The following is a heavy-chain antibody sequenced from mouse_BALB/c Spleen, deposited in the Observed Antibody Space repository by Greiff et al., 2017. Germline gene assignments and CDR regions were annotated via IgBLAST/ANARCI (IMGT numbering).Heavy chain of an antibody. V-gene: IGHV14-4*02. D-gene: IGHD1-1*01. CDR1: GFNFKDYY. CDR2: IDTENGDT. CDR3: NDRDYSSSCDGFAY. J-gene: IGHJ3*01. Sequence: VQLQQSGAELVRSGASGKLSCTASGFNFKDYYMHWVKQRPEQGLEWIGWIDTENGDTEYAPKFQGKATMTADTSSNTTYLQLSSLTSEDTAVYYCNDRDYSSSCDGFAYWGQGTLVTVSA.